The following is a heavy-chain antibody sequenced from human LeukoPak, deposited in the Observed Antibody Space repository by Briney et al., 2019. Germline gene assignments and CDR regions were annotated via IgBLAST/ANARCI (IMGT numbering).Heavy chain of an antibody. J-gene: IGHJ3*02. V-gene: IGHV1-69*01. CDR2: IIPIFGTA. D-gene: IGHD3-9*01. Sequence: SVKVSCKASGGTFSSYAISWVRQAPGQGLEWMGGIIPIFGTANYAQKFRGRVTITADESTSTAYMELSSLRSEDTAVYYCASLFLTGYGPVGSDAFDIWGQGTMVTVSS. CDR3: ASLFLTGYGPVGSDAFDI. CDR1: GGTFSSYA.